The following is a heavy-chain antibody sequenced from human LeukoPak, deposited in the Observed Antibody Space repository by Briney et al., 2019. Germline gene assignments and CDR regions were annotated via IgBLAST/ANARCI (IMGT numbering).Heavy chain of an antibody. J-gene: IGHJ4*02. CDR1: GFTFSSYA. V-gene: IGHV3-30*04. CDR3: ARYGCSGGSCYRYFDY. CDR2: ISYDGSNK. D-gene: IGHD2-15*01. Sequence: PGGSLRLSCAASGFTFSSYAMHWVRQAPGKGLEWVAVISYDGSNKYYADSVKGRFTISKDNSKNTLYLQMNSLRAEDTAVYYCARYGCSGGSCYRYFDYWGQGTLVTVSS.